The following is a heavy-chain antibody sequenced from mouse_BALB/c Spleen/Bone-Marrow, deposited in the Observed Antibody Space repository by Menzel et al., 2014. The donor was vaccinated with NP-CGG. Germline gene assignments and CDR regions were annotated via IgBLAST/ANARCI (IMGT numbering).Heavy chain of an antibody. CDR3: ARDVPLYDVGYFDY. D-gene: IGHD2-14*01. CDR2: ISSGSSTI. CDR1: GFTFXSFG. J-gene: IGHJ2*01. V-gene: IGHV5-17*02. Sequence: EVKLVESGGGLVQPGGSRKLSCAASGFTFXSFGMHWVRQAPEKGLEWVAYISSGSSTIYYADTVKGRFTISRDNPKNTLFLQMTSLRSEDTAMYYCARDVPLYDVGYFDYWGQGITLTVSS.